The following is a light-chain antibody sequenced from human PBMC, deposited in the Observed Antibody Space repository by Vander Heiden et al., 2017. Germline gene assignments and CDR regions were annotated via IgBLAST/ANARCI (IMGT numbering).Light chain of an antibody. J-gene: IGLJ1*01. CDR2: GVS. CDR1: SSDVGDYDY. CDR3: SSYTSSSTPYV. Sequence: QSALTQPAYVSGSPGQSITISCTGTSSDVGDYDYVSWYQQHPDKAPKLMIYGVSNRPSGVSNRFSGSKSGNTASLTISGLQAEDEADYYCSSYTSSSTPYVFGTVTKVTVL. V-gene: IGLV2-14*03.